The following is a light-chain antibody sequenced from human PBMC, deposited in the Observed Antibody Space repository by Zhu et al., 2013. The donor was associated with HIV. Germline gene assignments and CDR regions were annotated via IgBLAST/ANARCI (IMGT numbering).Light chain of an antibody. Sequence: QSVLTQPPSVSASPGQKVTISCSGTGSNIGRNYVSWYQQVPGTAPKLLIYDNFRRPSGIPDRFSGSKSGTSASLAITGLQAEDEADYYCQSYDSSLSGWVFGGGTKLTVL. CDR3: QSYDSSLSGWV. V-gene: IGLV1-51*01. J-gene: IGLJ3*02. CDR1: GSNIGRNY. CDR2: DNF.